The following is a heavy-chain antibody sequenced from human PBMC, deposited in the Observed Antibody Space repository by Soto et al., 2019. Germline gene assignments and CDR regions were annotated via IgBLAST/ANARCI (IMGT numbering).Heavy chain of an antibody. CDR1: GGTFSGYA. CDR2: IIPMFGTS. V-gene: IGHV1-69*01. Sequence: QVQLVQSGAEVKKPGSSVKVSCKASGGTFSGYAISWVRQGPGQGLEWMGEIIPMFGTSNYAQKFQGRVTITADESTSTAYMELSSLRSEDTAVYYCARGSCSSTSCYKEYYFDLWGQGTLVTVSS. J-gene: IGHJ4*02. CDR3: ARGSCSSTSCYKEYYFDL. D-gene: IGHD2-2*02.